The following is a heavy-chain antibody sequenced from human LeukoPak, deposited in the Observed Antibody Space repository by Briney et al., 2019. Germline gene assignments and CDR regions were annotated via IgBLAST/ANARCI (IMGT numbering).Heavy chain of an antibody. CDR1: GYTFTSYD. D-gene: IGHD1-1*01. J-gene: IGHJ6*02. CDR2: MNPNSGNT. V-gene: IGHV1-8*01. CDR3: ARSRNWNFLFFDYYYYGMAV. Sequence: ASVKVSCKASGYTFTSYDINWVRQATGQGLEWMGWMNPNSGNTGYAQKFQGRVTMTRNTSISTAYMELSSLRSEDMAVYYCARSRNWNFLFFDYYYYGMAVWGQGTTVTVSS.